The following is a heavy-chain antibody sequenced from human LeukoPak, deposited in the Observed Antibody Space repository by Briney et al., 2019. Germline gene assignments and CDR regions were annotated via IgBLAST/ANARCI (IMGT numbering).Heavy chain of an antibody. D-gene: IGHD6-19*01. CDR2: INHSGST. J-gene: IGHJ6*03. CDR3: ASLTSAFDSSGWYPQYYYYMDV. CDR1: GGSFSGYY. Sequence: SETLSLTCAVYGGSFSGYYWSWIRQPPGKGLEWIGEINHSGSTNYNPSLKSRVTISVDTSKNQFSLKLSSVTAADTAVYYCASLTSAFDSSGWYPQYYYYMDVWGKGTTVTVSS. V-gene: IGHV4-34*01.